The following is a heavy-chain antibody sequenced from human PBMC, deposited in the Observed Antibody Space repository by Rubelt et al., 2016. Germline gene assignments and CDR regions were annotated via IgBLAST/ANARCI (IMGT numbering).Heavy chain of an antibody. CDR2: IWYDGSNK. D-gene: IGHD4-11*01. V-gene: IGHV3-33*01. Sequence: GGVVQPGRSLRLSCAASGFTFSSYGMHWVRQAPVKGLEWVAVIWYDGSNKYYADSVKGRFTISRDNSKNTLYLQMNSLRAEDTAVYYCARAGVTTADAFDIWGQGTMVTVSS. J-gene: IGHJ3*02. CDR3: ARAGVTTADAFDI. CDR1: GFTFSSYG.